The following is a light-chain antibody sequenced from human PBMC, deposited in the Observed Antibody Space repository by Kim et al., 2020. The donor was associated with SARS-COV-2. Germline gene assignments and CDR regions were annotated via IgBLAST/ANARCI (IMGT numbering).Light chain of an antibody. J-gene: IGKJ2*01. CDR3: QQYNTWPYT. Sequence: SVSPGEGAPLSCRASQSVSSNLAWYQQNPGQAPRLLIYGASTRATGIPARFSGSGSGTEFTLTISSLQSEDFAVYYCQQYNTWPYTFGQGTKLEI. V-gene: IGKV3-15*01. CDR1: QSVSSN. CDR2: GAS.